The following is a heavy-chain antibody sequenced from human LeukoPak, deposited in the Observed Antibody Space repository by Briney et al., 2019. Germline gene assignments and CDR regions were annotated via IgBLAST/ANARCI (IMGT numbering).Heavy chain of an antibody. V-gene: IGHV3-30*02. Sequence: GGSLRLSCAASGFTFSSYGMHWVRQAPGKGLEWVAFIRYDGSNKYYADSVKGRFTISRDNSKNTLYLQMNSLRAEDTAVYYCAKDSSRGRFLEWLFDYWGQGTLVTVSS. D-gene: IGHD3-3*01. CDR2: IRYDGSNK. CDR3: AKDSSRGRFLEWLFDY. J-gene: IGHJ4*02. CDR1: GFTFSSYG.